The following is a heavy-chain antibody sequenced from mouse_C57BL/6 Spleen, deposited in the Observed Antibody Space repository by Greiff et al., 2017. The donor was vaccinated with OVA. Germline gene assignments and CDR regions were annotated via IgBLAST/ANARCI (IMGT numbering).Heavy chain of an antibody. CDR1: GYTFTSYW. V-gene: IGHV1-64*01. CDR2: IHPNSGST. CDR3: AREEYDYDQAWFAY. Sequence: VQLQQPGAELVKPGASVKLSCKASGYTFTSYWMHWVKQRPGQGLEWIGMIHPNSGSTNYNEKFKSKATLTVDKSSSTAYMQLSSLTSEDSAVYYCAREEYDYDQAWFAYWGQGTLVTVSA. J-gene: IGHJ3*01. D-gene: IGHD2-4*01.